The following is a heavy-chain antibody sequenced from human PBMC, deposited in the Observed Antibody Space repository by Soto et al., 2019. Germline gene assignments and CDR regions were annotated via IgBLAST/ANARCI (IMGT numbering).Heavy chain of an antibody. CDR3: ARGQVPAAMLGYYYYYMDV. CDR1: GGSISSYY. D-gene: IGHD2-2*01. CDR2: IYYSGST. Sequence: SETLSLTCTVSGGSISSYYWSWIRQPPGKGLEWIGYIYYSGSTNYNPSLKSRVTISVDTSKNQFSLKLSSVTAADTAVYYCARGQVPAAMLGYYYYYMDVWGKGTTVTVSS. J-gene: IGHJ6*03. V-gene: IGHV4-59*01.